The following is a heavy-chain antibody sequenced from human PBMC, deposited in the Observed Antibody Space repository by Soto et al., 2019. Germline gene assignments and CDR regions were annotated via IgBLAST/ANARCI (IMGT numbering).Heavy chain of an antibody. D-gene: IGHD3-22*01. V-gene: IGHV3-30-3*01. CDR1: GSTFSSYA. CDR3: ARAAMIVVVITNLDY. Sequence: LRLSCAASGSTFSSYAMHWVRQAPGKGLEWVAVISYDGSNKYYADSVKGRFTISRDNSKNTLYLQMNSLRAEDTAVYYCARAAMIVVVITNLDYWGQGTLVTVS. J-gene: IGHJ4*02. CDR2: ISYDGSNK.